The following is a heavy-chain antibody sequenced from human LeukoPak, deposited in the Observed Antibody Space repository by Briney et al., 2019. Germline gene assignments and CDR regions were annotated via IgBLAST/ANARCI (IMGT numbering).Heavy chain of an antibody. J-gene: IGHJ5*02. V-gene: IGHV3-30*18. CDR3: AKAFRAAAGRADWFDP. D-gene: IGHD6-13*01. Sequence: GGSLRLSCAASGFTFSSYGMHWVLQAPGKGLEWVAVISYDGSSEYYADSVKGRFTISRDNSKDTLYLQMNSLRAEDTAVYYCAKAFRAAAGRADWFDPWGQGTLVTVSS. CDR1: GFTFSSYG. CDR2: ISYDGSSE.